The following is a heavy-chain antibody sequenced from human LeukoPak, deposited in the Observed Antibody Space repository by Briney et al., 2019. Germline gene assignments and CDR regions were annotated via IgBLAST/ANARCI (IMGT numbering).Heavy chain of an antibody. CDR3: ARASETAMVAL. V-gene: IGHV4-61*02. J-gene: IGHJ4*02. D-gene: IGHD5-18*01. CDR2: IYSTGRV. CDR1: GVSITSGTYY. Sequence: NTSQTLSLTCTVSGVSITSGTYYWPWIRQPAGKGLEWIGRIYSTGRVNYNPSLKSRVTMLLDTSKNHISLKLTSVTAADTAIYFCARASETAMVALWGQGTLVTVSS.